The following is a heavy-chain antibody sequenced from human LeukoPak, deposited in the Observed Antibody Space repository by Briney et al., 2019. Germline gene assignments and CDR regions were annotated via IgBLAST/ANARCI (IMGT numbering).Heavy chain of an antibody. CDR3: ARDKLQLPYYYYGMDV. Sequence: SVKVSRKASGGTFSSYAISWVRQAPGQGLEWMGRIIPILGIANYAQKFQGRVTITADKSTSTAYMELSSLRSEDTAVYYCARDKLQLPYYYYGMDVWGQGTTVTVSS. CDR1: GGTFSSYA. CDR2: IIPILGIA. D-gene: IGHD1-1*01. V-gene: IGHV1-69*04. J-gene: IGHJ6*02.